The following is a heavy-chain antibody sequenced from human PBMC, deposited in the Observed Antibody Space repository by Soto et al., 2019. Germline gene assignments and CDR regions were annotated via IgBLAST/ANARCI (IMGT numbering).Heavy chain of an antibody. D-gene: IGHD4-17*01. J-gene: IGHJ6*02. CDR1: GFTFSSYG. CDR2: IWYDGSNK. Sequence: QVQLVESGGGVVQPGGSLRLSCAASGFTFSSYGMHWVRQAPGKGLEWVAVIWYDGSNKYYADSVKGRFTISRDNSKNTLYLQMNSLRAEDTAVYYCATTVTTYYYYGMDVWGQGTTVTVSS. CDR3: ATTVTTYYYYGMDV. V-gene: IGHV3-33*01.